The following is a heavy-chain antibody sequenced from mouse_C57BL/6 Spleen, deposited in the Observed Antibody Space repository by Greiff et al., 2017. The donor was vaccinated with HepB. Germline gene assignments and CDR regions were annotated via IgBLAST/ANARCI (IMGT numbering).Heavy chain of an antibody. J-gene: IGHJ3*01. Sequence: VQLQESGPELVKPGASVKISCKASGYAFSSSWMNWVKQRPGKGLEWIGRIYPGDGDTNYNGKFKGKATLTADKSSSTAYMQLSSLTSEDSAVYFCAEGEYYGYDVGAYWGQGTLVTVSA. CDR2: IYPGDGDT. D-gene: IGHD2-2*01. V-gene: IGHV1-82*01. CDR3: AEGEYYGYDVGAY. CDR1: GYAFSSSW.